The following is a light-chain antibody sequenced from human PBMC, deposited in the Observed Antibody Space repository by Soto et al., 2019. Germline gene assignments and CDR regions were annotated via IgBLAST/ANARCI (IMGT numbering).Light chain of an antibody. Sequence: DIGMTQSPSSLSASLGDRVIITCRASHPISSYVNWYQQKPGKAPNLLLSAGFTLQSGVPSRFSGDRSRADYTLIIDNLQREDSATYFCQQSYSRPLTFGGGTKV. CDR3: QQSYSRPLT. CDR1: HPISSY. J-gene: IGKJ4*01. CDR2: AGF. V-gene: IGKV1-39*01.